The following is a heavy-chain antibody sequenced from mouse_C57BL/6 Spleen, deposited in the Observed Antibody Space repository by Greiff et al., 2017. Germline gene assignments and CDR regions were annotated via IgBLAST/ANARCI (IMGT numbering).Heavy chain of an antibody. D-gene: IGHD1-1*01. CDR2: IRNKANNHAT. CDR1: GFTFSDAW. V-gene: IGHV6-6*01. CDR3: TLTVVAPYYFDD. J-gene: IGHJ2*01. Sequence: EVMLVESGGGLVQPGGSMKLSCAASGFTFSDAWMDWVRQSPEKGLEWVAEIRNKANNHATYYAESVKGRFTISRDDSKSRVYLQMNSLRAEVTGIYYCTLTVVAPYYFDDWGQGTTLTVSS.